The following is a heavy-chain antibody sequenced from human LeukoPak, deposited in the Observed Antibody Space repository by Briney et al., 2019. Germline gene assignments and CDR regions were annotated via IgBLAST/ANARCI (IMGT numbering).Heavy chain of an antibody. CDR3: ARVRTPGYYDSSGYYGYFQH. CDR1: GFTFTNHW. CDR2: ISYDGSNK. V-gene: IGHV3-30*19. J-gene: IGHJ1*01. Sequence: PGGSLRLSCVTSGFTFTNHWMSWVRQAPGKGLEWVAVISYDGSNKYYADSVKGRFTISRDNSKNTLYLQMNSLRAEDTAVYYCARVRTPGYYDSSGYYGYFQHWGQGTLVTVSS. D-gene: IGHD3-22*01.